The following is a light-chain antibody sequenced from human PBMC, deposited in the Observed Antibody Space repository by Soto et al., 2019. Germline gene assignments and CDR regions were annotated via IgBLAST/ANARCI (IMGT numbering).Light chain of an antibody. V-gene: IGLV2-14*01. CDR3: SSFVGATPRV. J-gene: IGLJ6*01. Sequence: QSALTQPASVSGSPGQSITISCTGTSSDIGTYDYVSWYQQRPGKAPKVVISEVRNRPLGVSDRFSGSKSGNTASLTISGLAAEDEADYYCSSFVGATPRVFGSGTKVTVL. CDR1: SSDIGTYDY. CDR2: EVR.